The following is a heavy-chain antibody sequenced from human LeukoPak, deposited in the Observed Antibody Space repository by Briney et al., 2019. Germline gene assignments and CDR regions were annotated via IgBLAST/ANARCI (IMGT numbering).Heavy chain of an antibody. D-gene: IGHD3-22*01. CDR3: TRVRNYYDSSGYYDY. Sequence: PGGSLRLSCTASGFTFGDYAMSWVRQAPGKGLEWVGFIRSKAYGGTTEYAASVKGRFTISRDDSKSIAYLQMNSLKTEDTAVYYCTRVRNYYDSSGYYDYWGQGTLVTVSS. V-gene: IGHV3-49*04. J-gene: IGHJ4*02. CDR1: GFTFGDYA. CDR2: IRSKAYGGTT.